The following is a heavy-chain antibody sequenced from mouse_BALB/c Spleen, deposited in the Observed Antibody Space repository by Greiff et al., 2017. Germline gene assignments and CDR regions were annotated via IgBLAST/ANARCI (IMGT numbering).Heavy chain of an antibody. V-gene: IGHV5-6-5*01. D-gene: IGHD4-1*01. CDR2: ISSGGST. CDR1: GFTFSSYA. J-gene: IGHJ2*01. CDR3: ARGNWDDYFDD. Sequence: EVMLVESGGGLVKPGGSLKLSCAASGFTFSSYAMSWVRQTPEKRLEWVASISSGGSTYYPDSVKGRFTISRDNARNILYLQMSSLRSEDTAMYYCARGNWDDYFDDWGQGTTLTVSS.